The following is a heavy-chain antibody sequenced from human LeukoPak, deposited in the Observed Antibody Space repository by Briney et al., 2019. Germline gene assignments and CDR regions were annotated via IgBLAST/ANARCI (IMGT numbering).Heavy chain of an antibody. CDR1: GYTFTGYY. CDR3: ARAGPLYTGAYLAY. D-gene: IGHD1-26*01. Sequence: ASVKVSCKASGYTFTGYYLHWVRQAPGQGLEWVGWINPSSGDTNYAQKFQDRITLTLDTSLTTAYMELSSLRSDDTAVYYCARAGPLYTGAYLAYWGQGTLVTVSS. V-gene: IGHV1-2*02. J-gene: IGHJ4*02. CDR2: INPSSGDT.